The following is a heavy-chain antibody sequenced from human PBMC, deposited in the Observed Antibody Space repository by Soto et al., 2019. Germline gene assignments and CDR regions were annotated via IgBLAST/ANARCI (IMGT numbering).Heavy chain of an antibody. CDR3: PRRILATEPFAY. V-gene: IGHV4-59*08. CDR1: GGSMSSYY. J-gene: IGHJ4*02. D-gene: IGHD5-12*01. Sequence: QVRLQESGPGLVKPSETLSLTCTVSGGSMSSYYWSWIRQPPGRGLEWIGFIYYAGSTKYNPSLNRRVTISVDPSKNQSSLTVTSVTAADTAVYYCPRRILATEPFAYWGQGPLVTVSS. CDR2: IYYAGST.